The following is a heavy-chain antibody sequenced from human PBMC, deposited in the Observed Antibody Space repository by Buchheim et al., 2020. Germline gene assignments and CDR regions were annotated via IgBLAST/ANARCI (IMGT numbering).Heavy chain of an antibody. V-gene: IGHV5-51*01. CDR3: VRGSGYCSNTRCYLFDY. D-gene: IGHD2-2*01. CDR1: GYSFTDYW. Sequence: EVQLVQSGAEVKKPGESLKISCKGSGYSFTDYWIGWVRQMPGKGLEWMAIIYPRDSDIRYRPSFQGQVTISADKSISSAYLQWSSLKASDTDMYYCVRGSGYCSNTRCYLFDYWGQGSL. J-gene: IGHJ4*02. CDR2: IYPRDSDI.